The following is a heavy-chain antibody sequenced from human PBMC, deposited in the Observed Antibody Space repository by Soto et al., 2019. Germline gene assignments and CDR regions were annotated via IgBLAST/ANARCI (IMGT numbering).Heavy chain of an antibody. CDR1: GGSISSGGYY. CDR2: IYYHGKT. V-gene: IGHV4-31*03. D-gene: IGHD3-16*02. J-gene: IGHJ5*02. CDR3: GRDGESSRVDGGIDP. Sequence: QVQLQESGPGLVKPSQTLSLTCTVSGGSISSGGYYWSWIRQHPGKGLEWIGYIYYHGKTYYNPYLKSRITKSADTSKNQFSLELISVTAADTAVYYWGRDGESSRVDGGIDPWGQGTLVIVSS.